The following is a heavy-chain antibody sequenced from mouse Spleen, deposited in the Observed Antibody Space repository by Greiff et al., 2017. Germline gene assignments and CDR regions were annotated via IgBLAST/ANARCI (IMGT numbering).Heavy chain of an antibody. CDR3: TRWGYGNYDAGFAY. CDR1: GYTFTSYY. Sequence: QVHVKQSGAELVKPGASVKLSCKASGYTFTSYYMYWVKQRPGQGLEWIGEINPSNGGTNFNEKFKSKATLTVDKSSSTAYMQLSSLTSEDSAVYYCTRWGYGNYDAGFAYWGQGTLVTVSA. J-gene: IGHJ3*01. D-gene: IGHD2-10*02. V-gene: IGHV1S81*02. CDR2: INPSNGGT.